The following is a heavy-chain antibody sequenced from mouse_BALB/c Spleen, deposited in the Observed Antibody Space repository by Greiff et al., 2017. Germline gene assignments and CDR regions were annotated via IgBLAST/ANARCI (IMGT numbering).Heavy chain of an antibody. Sequence: VQLQQSGAELVRPGVSVKISCKGSGYTFTDYAMHWVKQSHAKSLEWIGVISTYYGDASYNQKFKGKATMTVDKSSSTAYMELARLTSEDSAIYYCAGGGSYFDYWGQGTTLTVSS. J-gene: IGHJ2*01. CDR3: AGGGSYFDY. V-gene: IGHV1S137*01. CDR2: ISTYYGDA. CDR1: GYTFTDYA.